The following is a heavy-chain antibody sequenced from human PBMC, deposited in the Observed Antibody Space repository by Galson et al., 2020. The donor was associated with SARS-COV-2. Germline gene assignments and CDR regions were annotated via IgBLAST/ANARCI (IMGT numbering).Heavy chain of an antibody. J-gene: IGHJ5*02. CDR1: GYTFTSYG. V-gene: IGHV1-18*01. D-gene: IGHD5-18*01. CDR2: ISAYNGNT. Sequence: ASVKVSCKASGYTFTSYGISWVRQAPGQGLEWMGWISAYNGNTNYAQKLQGRVTMTTDTSTSTAYMELRSLRSDDTAVYYCARNPLDVIELGDWFDPWGQGTLVTVSS. CDR3: ARNPLDVIELGDWFDP.